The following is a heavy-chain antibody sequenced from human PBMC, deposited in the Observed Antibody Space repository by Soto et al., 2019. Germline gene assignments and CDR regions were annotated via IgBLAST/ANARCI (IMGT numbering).Heavy chain of an antibody. CDR2: ISYDGTRE. D-gene: IGHD2-15*01. Sequence: QVQLVESGGDVVQPGRSLRLSCAASGFTFRSFAMHWVRQAPGKGLEWVEGISYDGTREYYADSVKGRFTISRDNSRNTLFLQVNSLKPDDTSVYYCARGYYSGDSCPPYYWGQETLVTVSS. V-gene: IGHV3-30-3*01. CDR3: ARGYYSGDSCPPYY. J-gene: IGHJ4*02. CDR1: GFTFRSFA.